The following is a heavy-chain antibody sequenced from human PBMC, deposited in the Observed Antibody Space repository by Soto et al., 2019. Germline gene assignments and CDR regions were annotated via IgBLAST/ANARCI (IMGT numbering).Heavy chain of an antibody. CDR3: ARRYGGNFDY. CDR1: GGSISIYY. D-gene: IGHD3-16*01. J-gene: IGHJ4*02. CDR2: IYYSGST. Sequence: SETLSLTCTVSGGSISIYYWSWIRQPPGKGLEWIGYIYYSGSTNYNPSLKSRVTISVDTSKNRFSLKLSSVTAADTAVYYCARRYGGNFDYWGQGTLVTVSS. V-gene: IGHV4-59*01.